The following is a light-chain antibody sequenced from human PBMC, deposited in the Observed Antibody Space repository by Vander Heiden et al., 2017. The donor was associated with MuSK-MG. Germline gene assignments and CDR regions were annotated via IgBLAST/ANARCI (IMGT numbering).Light chain of an antibody. Sequence: IVLTQSPATLSLSPGERATLSCRASQSVRNLLAWYQQKPGQAPSLLIYDASNRATGIPARFSGSGSGTDFTLTISSLGPEDSAVYFCQQRSNWPPVTFGGGTKVEIK. CDR2: DAS. V-gene: IGKV3-11*01. CDR1: QSVRNL. J-gene: IGKJ4*01. CDR3: QQRSNWPPVT.